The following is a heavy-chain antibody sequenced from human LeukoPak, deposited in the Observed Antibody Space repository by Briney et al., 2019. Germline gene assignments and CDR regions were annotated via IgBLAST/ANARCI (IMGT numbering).Heavy chain of an antibody. CDR2: IGGDGVTT. Sequence: GGSLRLSCAASGFTFSSYGMTWVRQAPGKGLEWVSVIGGDGVTTYYADTVKGRFTISRDNSKNTAFLQMNGLRVEDTAVYYCXXXRRSSDGYMWGQGTLVTVSS. CDR1: GFTFSSYG. CDR3: XXXRRSSDGYM. D-gene: IGHD3-16*01. V-gene: IGHV3-23*01. J-gene: IGHJ4*02.